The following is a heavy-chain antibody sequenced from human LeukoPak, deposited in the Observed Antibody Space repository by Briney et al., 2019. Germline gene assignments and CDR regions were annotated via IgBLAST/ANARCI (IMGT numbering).Heavy chain of an antibody. CDR3: SRKTSDISDWYFDL. Sequence: GSLRLSCAASGFTFNSYSTNWVRQAPGKGLEWVASISSSSSYIYYAESMKGRFTISRDNAENSLFLQLSSLRAEDTAVYYCSRKTSDISDWYFDLWGRGTLVTVSS. D-gene: IGHD2-15*01. CDR1: GFTFNSYS. CDR2: ISSSSSYI. J-gene: IGHJ2*01. V-gene: IGHV3-21*01.